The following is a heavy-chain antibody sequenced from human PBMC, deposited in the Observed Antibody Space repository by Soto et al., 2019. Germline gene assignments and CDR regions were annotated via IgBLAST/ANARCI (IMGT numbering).Heavy chain of an antibody. Sequence: QVQLQESGPRLVKPSETLSLTCTVSGGSISSYYWTWIRQPPGKGLEWIGYIYYTGRTNYNPSLKSRVTISVDTSKNQFSLKLTSVTAADTAVYYCTNGLSILRGQYYYYYMDVWGRGTTVTVSS. CDR2: IYYTGRT. J-gene: IGHJ6*03. D-gene: IGHD3-10*01. CDR3: TNGLSILRGQYYYYYMDV. CDR1: GGSISSYY. V-gene: IGHV4-59*01.